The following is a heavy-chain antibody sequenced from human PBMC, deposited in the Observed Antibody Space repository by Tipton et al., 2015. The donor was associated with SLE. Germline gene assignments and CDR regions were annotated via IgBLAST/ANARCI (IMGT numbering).Heavy chain of an antibody. Sequence: LRLSCTVSGGSISSSSYYWGWFRQPPGQGLEWIGSVYSSGSSYSNPSLKSRVTIAVDTSKNQFSLRLSSVTAADTAVYFCARGGGGSSWNPKTSYYFDYWGQGTLLTVSS. J-gene: IGHJ4*02. CDR1: GGSISSSSYY. CDR3: ARGGGGSSWNPKTSYYFDY. CDR2: VYSSGSS. D-gene: IGHD6-13*01. V-gene: IGHV4-39*01.